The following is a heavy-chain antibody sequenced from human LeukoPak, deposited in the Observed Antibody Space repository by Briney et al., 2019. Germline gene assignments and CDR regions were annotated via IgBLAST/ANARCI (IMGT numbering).Heavy chain of an antibody. D-gene: IGHD2-2*02. CDR3: TSCSSISCYTFDFDY. CDR2: IRSKAYGGTT. J-gene: IGHJ4*02. Sequence: GGSLRLSXTASGFTFGDYAMSWVRQAPGKGLEWVGFIRSKAYGGTTEYAASVKGRSTISRDDFKSIAYLQMNSLKTEDTAVYYCTSCSSISCYTFDFDYWGQGALVTVSS. V-gene: IGHV3-49*04. CDR1: GFTFGDYA.